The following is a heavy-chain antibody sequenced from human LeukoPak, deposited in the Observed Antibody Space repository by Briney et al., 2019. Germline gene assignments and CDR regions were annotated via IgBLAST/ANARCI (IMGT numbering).Heavy chain of an antibody. CDR2: ISGSGGST. CDR1: GFTFSSYG. CDR3: AKKGLEGAYFDY. Sequence: GGTLRLSCAASGFTFSSYGMSWVRQAPGKGLEWVSAISGSGGSTYYADSVKGRFTISRDNSKNTLYLQMNSLRAEDTAVYYCAKKGLEGAYFDYWGQGTLVTVSS. V-gene: IGHV3-23*01. J-gene: IGHJ4*02.